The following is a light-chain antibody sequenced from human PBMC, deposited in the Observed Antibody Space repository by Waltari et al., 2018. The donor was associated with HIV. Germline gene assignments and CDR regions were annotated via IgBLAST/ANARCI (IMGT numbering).Light chain of an antibody. V-gene: IGKV1-17*01. CDR3: LQHNSYPYT. Sequence: DIQMTQSPSSLSTSVGGRVTITCRASQDIRNDVGWFQQRPGKAPKRLIYAASSLQTGVPSRFSGSGSGTEFTLTISSLQPEDFATYYCLQHNSYPYTFGQGTKLEIK. CDR2: AAS. J-gene: IGKJ2*01. CDR1: QDIRND.